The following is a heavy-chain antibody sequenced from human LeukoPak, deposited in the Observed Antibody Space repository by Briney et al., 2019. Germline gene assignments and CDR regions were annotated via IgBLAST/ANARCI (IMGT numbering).Heavy chain of an antibody. CDR2: ITSNSGYI. D-gene: IGHD3-22*01. V-gene: IGHV3-21*04. Sequence: GGSLRLSCAVSGFTFSAYSMNWVRQAPGKGLEWVSSITSNSGYIYYADSVRGRFTISRDNAKNSLYLQMNSLRAEDTAVYYCARDKGDYHTSGSLFVFGGQGALVTVSS. CDR3: ARDKGDYHTSGSLFVF. CDR1: GFTFSAYS. J-gene: IGHJ4*02.